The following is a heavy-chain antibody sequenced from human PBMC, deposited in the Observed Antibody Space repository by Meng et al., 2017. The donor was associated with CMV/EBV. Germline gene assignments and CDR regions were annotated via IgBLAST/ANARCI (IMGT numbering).Heavy chain of an antibody. V-gene: IGHV4-39*01. D-gene: IGHD3-3*01. J-gene: IGHJ6*02. CDR2: IYYSGST. Sequence: SETLSLTCTVSGGSISSSSYYWGWIRQPPGKGLEWIGSIYYSGSTYYNPSLKSRVTISVDTSKNQFSLKLSSVTAADTAVHYCARGMSGRYGYYYYYYGMDVWGQGTTVTVSS. CDR3: ARGMSGRYGYYYYYYGMDV. CDR1: GGSISSSSYY.